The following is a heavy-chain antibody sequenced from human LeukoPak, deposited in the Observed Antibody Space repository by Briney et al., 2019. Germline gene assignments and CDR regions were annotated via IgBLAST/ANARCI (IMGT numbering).Heavy chain of an antibody. V-gene: IGHV4-38-2*01. D-gene: IGHD4-17*01. CDR1: GYFISSGYY. CDR3: ARHVGNDYGDYPYYFDY. J-gene: IGHJ4*02. Sequence: ASETLSLTCAVSGYFISSGYYWGWIRQPPGKGVEWIGGIYHSGSTYYNPSLTSRVTPPVDTTKNQVSLKLSSVTAADTTVYYCARHVGNDYGDYPYYFDYWGQGTLVTVSS. CDR2: IYHSGST.